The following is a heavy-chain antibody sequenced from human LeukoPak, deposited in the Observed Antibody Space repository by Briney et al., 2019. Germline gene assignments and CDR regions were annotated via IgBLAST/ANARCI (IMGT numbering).Heavy chain of an antibody. CDR2: INSDGSST. J-gene: IGHJ4*02. CDR3: ARDGGYGEHDY. V-gene: IGHV3-74*01. CDR1: GFTFSSYW. Sequence: GGSLRLSCAASGFTFSSYWMHWVRQAPGKGLVWVSRINSDGSSTSYADSVKGPFTISRVNAKNTLYLQMNSLRAEHTAVYYCARDGGYGEHDYWGQGNLVTVSS. D-gene: IGHD4-17*01.